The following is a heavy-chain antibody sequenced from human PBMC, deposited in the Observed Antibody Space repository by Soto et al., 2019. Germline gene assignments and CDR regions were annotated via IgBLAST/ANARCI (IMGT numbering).Heavy chain of an antibody. J-gene: IGHJ3*02. CDR3: ARVPIWTYYYDSSGYHDAFDI. CDR1: GDSVSSNSAA. V-gene: IGHV6-1*01. Sequence: QVQLQQSGPGLVKPSQTLSLTCAISGDSVSSNSAAWNWIRQSPSRGLEWLGRTYYRSKWYNDYAVSVKSRITINPDTSKNQFSLQLNSVTPEDTAVYYCARVPIWTYYYDSSGYHDAFDIWGQGTMVTVSS. CDR2: TYYRSKWYN. D-gene: IGHD3-22*01.